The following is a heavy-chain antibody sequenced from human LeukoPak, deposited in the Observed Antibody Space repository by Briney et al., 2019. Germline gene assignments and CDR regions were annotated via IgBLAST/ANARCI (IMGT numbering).Heavy chain of an antibody. Sequence: PGGSLRLSRAASGFTFSSYSMNWVRQAPGKGLEWVSSISSSSSYIYYADSVKGRFTISRDNAKNSLYLQMNSLRAEDTAVYYCAKLSSSGYIDIFDYWGQGTLVTVSS. D-gene: IGHD3-22*01. CDR3: AKLSSSGYIDIFDY. V-gene: IGHV3-21*01. J-gene: IGHJ4*02. CDR1: GFTFSSYS. CDR2: ISSSSSYI.